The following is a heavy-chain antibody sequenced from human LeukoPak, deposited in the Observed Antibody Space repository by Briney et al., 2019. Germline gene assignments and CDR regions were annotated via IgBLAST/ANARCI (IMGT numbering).Heavy chain of an antibody. CDR2: INHSGST. Sequence: PSETLSLTCAVYGGSFSGYYWSWIRQPPGKGLEWIGEINHSGSTNYNPSLKSRVTISVDTSKNQFSLKLSSVTAADTAVYYCARDARIISYYDSSPPRKGIDYWGQGTLVTVSS. CDR3: ARDARIISYYDSSPPRKGIDY. V-gene: IGHV4-34*01. J-gene: IGHJ4*02. D-gene: IGHD3-22*01. CDR1: GGSFSGYY.